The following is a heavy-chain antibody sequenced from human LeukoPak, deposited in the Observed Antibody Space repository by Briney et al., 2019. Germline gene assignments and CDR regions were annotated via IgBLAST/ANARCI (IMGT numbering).Heavy chain of an antibody. CDR2: IIPIFGTA. V-gene: IGHV1-69*13. J-gene: IGHJ4*02. Sequence: SVKVSCKASVGTFSSYAISWVRQAPGQGLERVGGIIPIFGTANYAQKCQGRVTITADESTSTAYMELSSLRSEDTAVYYCARDTLGPSYDFWSGYYPDYFDYWGQGTLVTVSS. CDR3: ARDTLGPSYDFWSGYYPDYFDY. D-gene: IGHD3-3*01. CDR1: VGTFSSYA.